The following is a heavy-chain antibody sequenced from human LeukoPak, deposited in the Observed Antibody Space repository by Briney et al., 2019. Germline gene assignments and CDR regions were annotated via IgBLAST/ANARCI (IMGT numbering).Heavy chain of an antibody. J-gene: IGHJ5*02. CDR1: GGSFSGYY. CDR3: ARVGRFGDWFDP. Sequence: SETLSLTCAVYGGSFSGYYWSWIRQPPGKGLEWIGEINHSGSTNYNPSLKSRVTISVDTSKNQFSLKLSSVTAADTAVYYCARVGRFGDWFDPWGQGTLVTVSS. D-gene: IGHD3-10*01. V-gene: IGHV4-34*01. CDR2: INHSGST.